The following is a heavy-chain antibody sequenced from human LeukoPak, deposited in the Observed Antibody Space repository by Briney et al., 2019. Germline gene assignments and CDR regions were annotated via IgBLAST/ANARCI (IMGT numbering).Heavy chain of an antibody. V-gene: IGHV1-69*04. D-gene: IGHD4-23*01. Sequence: ASVKVSCKASGGTFSSYAISWVRQAPGQGLEWMGRIIPILGIANYAQKFQGRVTITADKSTSTAYMELSSLRSEDTAVYYCASALITVVTGGQYFDYWGQGTLVTVSS. J-gene: IGHJ4*02. CDR1: GGTFSSYA. CDR3: ASALITVVTGGQYFDY. CDR2: IIPILGIA.